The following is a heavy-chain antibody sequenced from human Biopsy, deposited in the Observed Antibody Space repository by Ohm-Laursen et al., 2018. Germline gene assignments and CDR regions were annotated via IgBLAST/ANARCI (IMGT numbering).Heavy chain of an antibody. CDR3: ARVPLPGIGAAYQGRFLYGMDF. D-gene: IGHD6-13*01. V-gene: IGHV4-34*01. J-gene: IGHJ6*02. CDR1: GGSFNGYF. Sequence: SETLSLTCAVYGGSFNGYFWSWIRQPPGKGLEWIGDITQSGSTNYSPSLKSRVTISVDTAKKQFSLSLRSVTAADTAVYYCARVPLPGIGAAYQGRFLYGMDFWGQGTTVSVSS. CDR2: ITQSGST.